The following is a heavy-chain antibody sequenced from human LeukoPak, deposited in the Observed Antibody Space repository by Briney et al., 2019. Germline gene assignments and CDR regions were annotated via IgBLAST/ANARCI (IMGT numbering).Heavy chain of an antibody. CDR1: GFTFSSYA. D-gene: IGHD3-16*02. CDR3: AKGYYDYVWGSYRYTPDY. V-gene: IGHV3-23*01. Sequence: QPGGSLRLSCAASGFTFSSYAMSWVRQAPGKGLEWVSAISGSGGCTYYADSVKGRFTISRDNSKNTLYLQMNSLRAEDTAVYYCAKGYYDYVWGSYRYTPDYWGQGTLVTVSS. J-gene: IGHJ4*02. CDR2: ISGSGGCT.